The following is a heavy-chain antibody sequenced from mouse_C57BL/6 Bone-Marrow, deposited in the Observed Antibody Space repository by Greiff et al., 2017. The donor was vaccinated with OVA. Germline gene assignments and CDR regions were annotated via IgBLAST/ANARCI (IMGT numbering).Heavy chain of an antibody. CDR1: GFTFSSYA. Sequence: EVKVEESGGGLVKPGGSLKLSCAASGFTFSSYAMSWVRQTPEKRLEWVATISAGGSYTYYPDNVKGRFTLSRDTAKNNLYLQMSHLKSEDTAMYYCARDRYGSSYDWYFDVWGTGTTVTVSA. CDR3: ARDRYGSSYDWYFDV. D-gene: IGHD1-1*01. V-gene: IGHV5-4*01. CDR2: ISAGGSYT. J-gene: IGHJ1*03.